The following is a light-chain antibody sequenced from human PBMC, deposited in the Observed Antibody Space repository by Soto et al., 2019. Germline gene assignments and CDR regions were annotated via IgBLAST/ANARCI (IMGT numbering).Light chain of an antibody. J-gene: IGKJ5*01. Sequence: DIQMTQSPSSVSASVGVSVTITCLASQAISTWLAWYQQKPGKAPKLLIYAAYDLPSGVPSRFSGSGSGTHFTLTISNLQAEDFATYYCQQAYIFPVTFGQGTRLEI. CDR1: QAISTW. CDR2: AAY. CDR3: QQAYIFPVT. V-gene: IGKV1D-12*01.